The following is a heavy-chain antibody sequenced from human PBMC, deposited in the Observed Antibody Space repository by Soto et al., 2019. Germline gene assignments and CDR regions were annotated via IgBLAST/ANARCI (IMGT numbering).Heavy chain of an antibody. CDR1: GYSFTSYW. CDR2: IDPSDSYI. Sequence: GESLKISCKGSGYSFTSYWISWVRQMPGKGLEWMGRIDPSDSYINYSPSLQGHVTISADKSISTAYLQWSSLKASDTAMYYCARRSDYDSSGYNYWGQGTLVTVSS. J-gene: IGHJ4*02. D-gene: IGHD3-22*01. V-gene: IGHV5-10-1*01. CDR3: ARRSDYDSSGYNY.